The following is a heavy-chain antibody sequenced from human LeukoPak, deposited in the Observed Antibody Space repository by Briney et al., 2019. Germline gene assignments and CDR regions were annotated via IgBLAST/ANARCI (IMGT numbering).Heavy chain of an antibody. V-gene: IGHV3-48*04. Sequence: PGRSLRLSCAASGFTFSSYAMHWVRQAPGKGLEWVSYISSSSSTIYYADSVKGRFTISRDNAKNSLYLQMNSLRAEDTAVYYCARGKDGSSWERLYYWGQGTLVTVSS. CDR1: GFTFSSYA. D-gene: IGHD6-13*01. CDR3: ARGKDGSSWERLYY. CDR2: ISSSSSTI. J-gene: IGHJ4*02.